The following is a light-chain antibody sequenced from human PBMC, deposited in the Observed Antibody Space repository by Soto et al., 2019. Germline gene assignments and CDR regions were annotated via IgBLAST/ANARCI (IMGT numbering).Light chain of an antibody. V-gene: IGLV2-14*03. Sequence: QSVLTQPASVSGSPGQSITISCTGTMSDVGRYNYVSWYQQYPGKAPKAMIYDVSNRPSGVSNRFSGSKSGNTASLTISGLQAEYEADYYCNSYAGTSTPYIFGTGTRSPS. CDR1: MSDVGRYNY. J-gene: IGLJ1*01. CDR2: DVS. CDR3: NSYAGTSTPYI.